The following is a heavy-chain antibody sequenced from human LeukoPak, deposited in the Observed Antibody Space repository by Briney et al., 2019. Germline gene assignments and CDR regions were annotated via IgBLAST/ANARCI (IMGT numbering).Heavy chain of an antibody. Sequence: AETLSDTCTVSGASISSYYWNWIRQPPGKGLEWIGYIYYSGNTNYNPSLKSRVTMSVDTYKNQFSLKLSSVTAADTAVYYCARARGYYYGSGSYYHYYGMGVRRKGPAVSVSS. V-gene: IGHV4-59*12. D-gene: IGHD3-10*01. J-gene: IGHJ6*04. CDR1: GASISSYY. CDR3: ARARGYYYGSGSYYHYYGMGV. CDR2: IYYSGNT.